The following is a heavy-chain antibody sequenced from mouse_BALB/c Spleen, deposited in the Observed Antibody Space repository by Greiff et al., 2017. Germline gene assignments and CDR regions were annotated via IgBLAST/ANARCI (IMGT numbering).Heavy chain of an antibody. CDR2: FHPYNDDT. Sequence: VKLVESGAELVKPGASVKMSCKAFGYTFTTYPIEWMKQNHGKSLEWIGNFHPYNDDTKYNEKFKGKAKLTVEKSSSTVYLEHSRLTSDVSAVYHCARGSMGDMDYGGQGTSVTVSS. J-gene: IGHJ4*01. CDR3: ARGSMGDMDY. V-gene: IGHV1-47*01. CDR1: GYTFTTYP.